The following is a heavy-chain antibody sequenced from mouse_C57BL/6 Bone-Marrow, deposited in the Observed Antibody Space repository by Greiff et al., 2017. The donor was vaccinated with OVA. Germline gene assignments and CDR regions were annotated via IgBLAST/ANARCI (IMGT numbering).Heavy chain of an antibody. V-gene: IGHV5-6*02. CDR3: ASLITPETWFAY. CDR1: GFTFSSYG. D-gene: IGHD1-1*01. J-gene: IGHJ3*01. CDR2: ISSGGSYT. Sequence: DVMLVESGGDLVKPGGSLKLSCAASGFTFSSYGMSWVRQTPDKRLEWVATISSGGSYTYYTDSVKGRFTISRDNAKNTLYLQMSSLTSDDTAMYYCASLITPETWFAYWGQGTLVTVSA.